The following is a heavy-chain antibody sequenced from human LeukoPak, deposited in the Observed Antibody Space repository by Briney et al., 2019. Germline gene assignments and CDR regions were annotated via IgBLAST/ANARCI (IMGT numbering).Heavy chain of an antibody. J-gene: IGHJ4*02. CDR1: GLTFSTYW. D-gene: IGHD5-18*01. CDR2: IKEDGSEK. CDR3: ARGYTCGY. V-gene: IGHV3-7*04. Sequence: GGSLRLSCSAPGLTFSTYWMSWVRQAPGKGLEWVANIKEDGSEKNYADSVKGRFTISRDNAKNSLYLQMNSLRAEDTAVYYCARGYTCGYWGQGTLVIVSS.